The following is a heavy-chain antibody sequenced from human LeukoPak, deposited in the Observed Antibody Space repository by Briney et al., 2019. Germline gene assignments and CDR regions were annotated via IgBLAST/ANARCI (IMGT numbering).Heavy chain of an antibody. CDR3: AKDGGYYYDSSGRSFDY. CDR1: GFTFSSYA. Sequence: GGSLRLSCAASGFTFSSYAMSWVRQAPGKGLEWVSAISGSGGSTYYADSVKGRFTISRGNSKNTLYLQMNSLRAEDTAVYYCAKDGGYYYDSSGRSFDYWGQGTLVTVSS. J-gene: IGHJ4*02. V-gene: IGHV3-23*01. D-gene: IGHD3-22*01. CDR2: ISGSGGST.